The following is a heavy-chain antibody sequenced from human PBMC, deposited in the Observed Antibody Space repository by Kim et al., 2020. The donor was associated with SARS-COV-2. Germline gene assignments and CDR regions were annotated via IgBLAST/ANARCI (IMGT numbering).Heavy chain of an antibody. Sequence: QAPGKGLVSGSRIKYDGSTTIYADSVKGRFTISSDNAKNTLYLQMNSLRVEDTAVYYCTRDLDWLLFDYWGQGTLVTVSS. V-gene: IGHV3-74*01. J-gene: IGHJ4*02. CDR3: TRDLDWLLFDY. CDR2: IKYDGSTT. D-gene: IGHD3-3*01.